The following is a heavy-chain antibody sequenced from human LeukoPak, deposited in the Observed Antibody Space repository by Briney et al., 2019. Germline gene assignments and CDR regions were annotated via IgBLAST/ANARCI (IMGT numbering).Heavy chain of an antibody. CDR3: ATWRYCSGDTCYGDYYIDV. J-gene: IGHJ6*03. Sequence: PSETLSLTCTVSGGSISSYYWSWIRQPPGKGLEWIGYIYYSGSTNYNPSLKSRVTISVDTSKNQFSLKLSSVTAADTAVYYCATWRYCSGDTCYGDYYIDVWGKGTTVSVSS. CDR1: GGSISSYY. D-gene: IGHD2-15*01. V-gene: IGHV4-59*01. CDR2: IYYSGST.